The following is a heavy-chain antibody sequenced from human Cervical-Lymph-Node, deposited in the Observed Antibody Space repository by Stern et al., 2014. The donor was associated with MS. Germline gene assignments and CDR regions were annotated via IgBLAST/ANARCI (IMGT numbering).Heavy chain of an antibody. CDR2: ISYDGNSK. V-gene: IGHV3-30*03. Sequence: VQLLAFGGGVVQPGRSMSLSCAASGFTFSNYGMHWVRLAPGTGLEWVAVISYDGNSKYYADVVKGRVTISRDNSKNTLYLQMNSLKAEDTAVYSCARDPYSNYVMHGMDVWGQGTTVTVS. D-gene: IGHD4-11*01. J-gene: IGHJ6*02. CDR1: GFTFSNYG. CDR3: ARDPYSNYVMHGMDV.